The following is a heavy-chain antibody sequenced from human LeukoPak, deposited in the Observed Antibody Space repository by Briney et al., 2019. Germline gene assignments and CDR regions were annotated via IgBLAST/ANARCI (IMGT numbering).Heavy chain of an antibody. Sequence: PSETLSLTCTVSGGSISSSYYWGWIRQPPGEGLGGIGSIYYSGSTYYNPSLKSRVTISVDTSKNQFSLKLSSVTAADTAVYYCARTNQPFDYWGQGTLVTVSS. J-gene: IGHJ4*02. CDR3: ARTNQPFDY. CDR1: GGSISSSYY. V-gene: IGHV4-39*01. CDR2: IYYSGST. D-gene: IGHD2-2*01.